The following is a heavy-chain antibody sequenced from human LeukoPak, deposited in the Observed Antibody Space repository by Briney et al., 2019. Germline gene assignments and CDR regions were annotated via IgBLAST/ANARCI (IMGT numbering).Heavy chain of an antibody. CDR2: IYYSGST. Sequence: SETLSLTCTVSGGSISSSSYYWGWIRQPPGKGLEWIGSIYYSGSTYYNPSLKSRVTISVDTSKNQFSLKLSSVTAADTAVYYRARHEADGYNDYTFDYWGQGTLVTVSS. J-gene: IGHJ4*02. CDR1: GGSISSSSYY. CDR3: ARHEADGYNDYTFDY. D-gene: IGHD5-24*01. V-gene: IGHV4-39*01.